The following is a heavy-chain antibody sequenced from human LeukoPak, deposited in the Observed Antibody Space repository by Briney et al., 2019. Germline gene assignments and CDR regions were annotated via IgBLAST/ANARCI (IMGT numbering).Heavy chain of an antibody. Sequence: LSLTCTVSGGSISSYYWSWIRQPPGKGLEWVSGISWNSGSIGYADSVKGRFTISRDNAKNSLYLQMNSLRAEDTALYYCAKGFMVRGVSPYDYWGQGTLVTVSS. CDR3: AKGFMVRGVSPYDY. D-gene: IGHD3-10*01. CDR1: GGSISSYY. J-gene: IGHJ4*02. CDR2: ISWNSGSI. V-gene: IGHV3-9*01.